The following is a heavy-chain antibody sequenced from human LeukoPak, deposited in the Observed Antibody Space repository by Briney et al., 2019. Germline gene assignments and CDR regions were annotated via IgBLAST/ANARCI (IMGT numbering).Heavy chain of an antibody. Sequence: GGSLRLSCAASGFTFSSYGMHWVRQAPGKGLEWVAVISYDGSNKYYADSVKGRFTISRDNSKNTLYLQMNSLRAEDTAVYYCAKDDSSWYYFDYWGQGTLVTVSS. J-gene: IGHJ4*02. CDR1: GFTFSSYG. D-gene: IGHD6-13*01. V-gene: IGHV3-30*18. CDR2: ISYDGSNK. CDR3: AKDDSSWYYFDY.